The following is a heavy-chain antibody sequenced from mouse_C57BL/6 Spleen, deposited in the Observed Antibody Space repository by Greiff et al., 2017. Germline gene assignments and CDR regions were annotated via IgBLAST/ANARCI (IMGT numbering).Heavy chain of an antibody. V-gene: IGHV5-16*01. CDR1: GFTFSDYY. CDR3: ARDEGGSWFAY. CDR2: INYDGSST. J-gene: IGHJ3*01. Sequence: EVHLVASEGGLVQPGSSMKLSCTASGFTFSDYYMAWVRQVPEKGLEWVANINYDGSSTYYLDSLKSRFIISRDNAKNILYLQMSSLKSEDTATYYCARDEGGSWFAYWGQGTLVTVSA. D-gene: IGHD1-1*02.